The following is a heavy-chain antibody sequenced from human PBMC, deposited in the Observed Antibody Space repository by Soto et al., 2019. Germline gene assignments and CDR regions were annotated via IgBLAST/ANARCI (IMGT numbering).Heavy chain of an antibody. CDR2: ISYDGNNK. Sequence: PGGSLRLSCAASGFNFSSYGMHWVRQAPGKGLEWVAVISYDGNNKYYADSVKGRFTISRDNSKNTLYLQMNSLRAEDTAVYYCAKEVRDYYYYGMDVWGQGTTVTVS. D-gene: IGHD2-2*01. V-gene: IGHV3-30*18. CDR1: GFNFSSYG. J-gene: IGHJ6*02. CDR3: AKEVRDYYYYGMDV.